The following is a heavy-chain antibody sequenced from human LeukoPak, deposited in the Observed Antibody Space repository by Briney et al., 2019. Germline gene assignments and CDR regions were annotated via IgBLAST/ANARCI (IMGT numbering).Heavy chain of an antibody. CDR1: GGSISSGGYY. D-gene: IGHD3-10*01. Sequence: SETLSLTCTVSGGSISSGGYYWSWIRQHPGKGLEWIGYIYYSGSTYYNPSLKSRVTTSVDTSKNQFSLKLSSVTAADTAVYYCARAAPDYGSGSYYKDYWGQGTLVTVSS. V-gene: IGHV4-31*03. CDR2: IYYSGST. CDR3: ARAAPDYGSGSYYKDY. J-gene: IGHJ4*02.